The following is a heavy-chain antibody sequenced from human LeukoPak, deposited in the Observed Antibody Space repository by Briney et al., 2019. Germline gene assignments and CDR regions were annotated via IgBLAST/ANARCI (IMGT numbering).Heavy chain of an antibody. Sequence: ASVKVSCKASGYTFTINHIHWVRQAPGQGLEWMGVINPSGDSTTYAQNFQGKVTMTRDTSTSTVYMELRSLRSEDTAIYYCAKLATSDTGETYWGQGTLVTVSS. D-gene: IGHD3-16*01. V-gene: IGHV1-46*01. CDR2: INPSGDST. CDR1: GYTFTINH. CDR3: AKLATSDTGETY. J-gene: IGHJ4*02.